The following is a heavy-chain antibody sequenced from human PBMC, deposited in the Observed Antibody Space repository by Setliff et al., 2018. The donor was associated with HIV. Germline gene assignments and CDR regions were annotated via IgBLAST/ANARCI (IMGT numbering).Heavy chain of an antibody. J-gene: IGHJ4*02. CDR3: ARGSSWPYYFDY. D-gene: IGHD6-13*01. CDR2: IYTSGST. CDR1: GGSISSGSYY. V-gene: IGHV4-61*02. Sequence: PSETLSLTCTVSGGSISSGSYYWSWIRQPAGKGLEWIGRIYTSGSTNYNPSPESRVTISVDTSKNQFSLKLSSVTAADTAVYYCARGSSWPYYFDYWGQGTLVTVSS.